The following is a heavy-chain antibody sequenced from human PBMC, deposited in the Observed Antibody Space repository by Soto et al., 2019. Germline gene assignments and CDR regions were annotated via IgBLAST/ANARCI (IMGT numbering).Heavy chain of an antibody. V-gene: IGHV1-69*02. CDR2: IIPILGIA. Sequence: QVQLVQSGAEVKKPGSSVKVSCKASGGTFSSYTISWVRQAPGQGLEWMGRIIPILGIANYAQKFQGRVTMTADKSTSTSYMELSSLRSEDTAVYYCASDCSSTSCPRPGYWGQGTLVTVSS. D-gene: IGHD2-2*01. CDR1: GGTFSSYT. CDR3: ASDCSSTSCPRPGY. J-gene: IGHJ4*02.